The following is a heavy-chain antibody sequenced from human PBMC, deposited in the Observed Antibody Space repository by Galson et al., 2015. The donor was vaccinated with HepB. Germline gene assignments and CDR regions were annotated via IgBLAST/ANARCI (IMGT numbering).Heavy chain of an antibody. Sequence: SLRLSCAASGFTFTTYAMHWVRQAPGKGLEWVAVISYDGNNKYYADSVRGRFTISRDNSRNTLYLQMSSLRADDTAVYYCAGEKDFDILTGYRPYYLDYWGQGTLVTVSS. J-gene: IGHJ4*02. CDR2: ISYDGNNK. CDR3: AGEKDFDILTGYRPYYLDY. D-gene: IGHD3-9*01. CDR1: GFTFTTYA. V-gene: IGHV3-30-3*01.